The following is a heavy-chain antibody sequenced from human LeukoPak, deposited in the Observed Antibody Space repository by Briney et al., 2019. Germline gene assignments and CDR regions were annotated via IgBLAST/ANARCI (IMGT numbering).Heavy chain of an antibody. CDR2: ISAYNGNT. J-gene: IGHJ2*01. Sequence: GASVKVSCKASGYTFTSYGISWVRQAPGQGLEWMGWISAYNGNTNYAQKLQGRVTMTTDTSTSTAYMELRSLRSDDTAVYYCARDWAYSSGSETDWYFDLWGRGTLVTVSS. CDR1: GYTFTSYG. V-gene: IGHV1-18*01. CDR3: ARDWAYSSGSETDWYFDL. D-gene: IGHD6-19*01.